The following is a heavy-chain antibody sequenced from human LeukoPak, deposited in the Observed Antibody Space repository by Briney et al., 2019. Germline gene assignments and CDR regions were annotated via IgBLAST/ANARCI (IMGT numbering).Heavy chain of an antibody. CDR2: IYTSGST. Sequence: SQTLSLTCTVSGGSISSGSYYWSWIRRPAGKGLEWIGRIYTSGSTNYNPSLKSRVTISVDTSKNQFSLKLSSVTAAGTAVYYCARATGYFDYWGQGTLVTVSS. CDR3: ARATGYFDY. CDR1: GGSISSGSYY. V-gene: IGHV4-61*02. J-gene: IGHJ4*02.